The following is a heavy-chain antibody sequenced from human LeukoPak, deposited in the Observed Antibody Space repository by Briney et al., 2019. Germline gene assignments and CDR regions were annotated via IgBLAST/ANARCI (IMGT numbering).Heavy chain of an antibody. V-gene: IGHV1-2*04. CDR1: GYTFTGYY. J-gene: IGHJ4*02. Sequence: ASVKVSCKASGYTFTGYYMHWVRQAPGQGLEWMGLINPNSGGTNYAQKFQGWVTMTRDTSISTAYMEPSRLRSDDTAVYYCAREAVAGTSDFDYWGQGTLVTVSS. D-gene: IGHD6-19*01. CDR3: AREAVAGTSDFDY. CDR2: INPNSGGT.